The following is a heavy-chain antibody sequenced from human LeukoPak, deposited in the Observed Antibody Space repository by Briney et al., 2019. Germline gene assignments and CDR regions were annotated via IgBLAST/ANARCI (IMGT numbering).Heavy chain of an antibody. CDR3: AKDTTNSDY. CDR2: IHYDSTTE. V-gene: IGHV3-30*02. D-gene: IGHD4-17*01. CDR1: GFAFSSYG. Sequence: PGGSLRLSCAASGFAFSSYGMHWVRQAPGKGLEWVAYIHYDSTTEDYADSVKGRFTISRDNSKNTLFLQMNNLRVEDMAVFYCAKDTTNSDYWGQGTLVTVSS. J-gene: IGHJ4*02.